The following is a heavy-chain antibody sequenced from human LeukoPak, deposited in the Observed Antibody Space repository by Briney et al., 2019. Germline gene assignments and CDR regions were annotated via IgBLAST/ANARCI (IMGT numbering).Heavy chain of an antibody. D-gene: IGHD5-24*01. Sequence: GGSLRLSCAASVFTFSSYAMRWVRPAPGKGLEWVSGISSSGATAYYADSVKGWFTICRDNSKNPLYLEMNSRRADDTAVYYCARGGTVATMYYFDYWGQGTLVTVSS. V-gene: IGHV3-23*01. CDR3: ARGGTVATMYYFDY. CDR1: VFTFSSYA. CDR2: ISSSGATA. J-gene: IGHJ4*02.